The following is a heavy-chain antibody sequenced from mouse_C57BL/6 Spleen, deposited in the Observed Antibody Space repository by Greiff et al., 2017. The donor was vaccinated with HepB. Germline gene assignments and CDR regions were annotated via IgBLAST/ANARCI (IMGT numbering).Heavy chain of an antibody. CDR1: GYSITSGYY. V-gene: IGHV3-6*01. D-gene: IGHD2-4*01. CDR3: ARDDYDDAWFAY. CDR2: ISYDGSN. Sequence: VQLKESGPGLVKPSQSLSLTCSVTGYSITSGYYWNWIRQFPGNKLEWMGYISYDGSNNYNPSLKNRISITRDTSKNQFFLKLNSVTTEDTATYYCARDDYDDAWFAYWGQGTLVTVSA. J-gene: IGHJ3*01.